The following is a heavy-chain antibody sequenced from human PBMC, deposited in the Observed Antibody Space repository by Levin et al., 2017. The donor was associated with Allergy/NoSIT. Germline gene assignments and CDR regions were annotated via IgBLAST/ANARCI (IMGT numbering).Heavy chain of an antibody. D-gene: IGHD1/OR15-1a*01. V-gene: IGHV5-51*01. J-gene: IGHJ3*02. CDR3: ARHGNTSLRFDAFDI. CDR1: GYTFSSHW. CDR2: IYPSDSDT. Sequence: GESLKISCKGSGYTFSSHWIGWVRQMPGKGLEWMGIIYPSDSDTRYSPSFQGQVTISADKSISTAYLQWSSLKASDTAIYYCARHGNTSLRFDAFDIWGQGTMVTVSS.